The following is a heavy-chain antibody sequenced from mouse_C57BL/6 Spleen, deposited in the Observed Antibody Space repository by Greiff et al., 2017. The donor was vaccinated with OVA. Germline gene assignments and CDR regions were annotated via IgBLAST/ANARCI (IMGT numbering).Heavy chain of an antibody. D-gene: IGHD1-2*01. CDR1: GYAFSSSW. CDR2: IYPGDGDT. V-gene: IGHV1-82*01. J-gene: IGHJ1*03. CDR3: ARAITTASGGYFDV. Sequence: QVHVKQSGPELVKPGASVKISCKASGYAFSSSWMNWVKQRPGKGLEWIGRIYPGDGDTNYNGKFKGQATLTADKSSSTAYRQLCSLTSEDSAVYFGARAITTASGGYFDVWGTGTTVTVSS.